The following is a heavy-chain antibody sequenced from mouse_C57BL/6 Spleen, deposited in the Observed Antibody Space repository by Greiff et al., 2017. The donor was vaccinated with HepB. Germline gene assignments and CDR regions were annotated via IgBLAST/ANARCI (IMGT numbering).Heavy chain of an antibody. D-gene: IGHD1-1*01. CDR3: ARLYYYGSGDY. J-gene: IGHJ2*01. CDR2: ISSGSSTI. V-gene: IGHV5-17*01. CDR1: GFTFSDYG. Sequence: DVMLVESGGGLVKPGGSLKLSCAASGFTFSDYGMHWVRQAPEKGLEWVAYISSGSSTIYYADTVKGRFTISRDNAKNTLFLQMTSLRSEDTAMYYCARLYYYGSGDYWGQGTTLTVSS.